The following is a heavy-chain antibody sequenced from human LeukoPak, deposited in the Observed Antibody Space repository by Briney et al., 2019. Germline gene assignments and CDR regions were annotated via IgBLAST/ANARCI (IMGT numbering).Heavy chain of an antibody. CDR1: GYSISSGYY. D-gene: IGHD4-11*01. CDR2: IYHSGST. CDR3: ARGGLTTVTTEPFDY. Sequence: PSETLSLTCTVSGYSISSGYYWGWIRQPPEKGLEWIGSIYHSGSTYYIPSLKSRVTISVDTSKNQFSLKLSSVTAADTAVYYCARGGLTTVTTEPFDYWGQGTLVTVSS. J-gene: IGHJ4*02. V-gene: IGHV4-38-2*02.